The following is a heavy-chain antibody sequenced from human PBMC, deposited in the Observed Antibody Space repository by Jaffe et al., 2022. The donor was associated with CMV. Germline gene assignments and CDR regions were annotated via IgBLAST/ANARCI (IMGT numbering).Heavy chain of an antibody. Sequence: QVQLVQSGAEVKKPGASVKVSCKASGYTFTSYGISWVRQAPGQGLEWMGWISAYNGNTNYAQKLQGRVTMTTDTSTSTAYMELRSLRSDDTAVYYCARDNVDIVATITSVDAFDIWGQGTMVTVSS. CDR1: GYTFTSYG. V-gene: IGHV1-18*04. CDR3: ARDNVDIVATITSVDAFDI. D-gene: IGHD5-12*01. J-gene: IGHJ3*02. CDR2: ISAYNGNT.